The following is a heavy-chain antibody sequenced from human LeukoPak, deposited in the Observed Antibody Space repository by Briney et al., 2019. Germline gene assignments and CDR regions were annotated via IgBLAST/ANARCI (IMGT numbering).Heavy chain of an antibody. CDR2: IYPGDADT. D-gene: IGHD6-6*01. CDR3: ARSVIAAPNDAFDI. V-gene: IGHV5-51*04. J-gene: IGHJ3*02. CDR1: GSPFASLG. Sequence: FSGQGSGSPFASLGIAGAGQIPGKGLEWMGLIYPGDADTRYSPSFQGQVSIAADKPISTAYLQCSSLKASDTAMSYCARSVIAAPNDAFDIWGQGTMVTVSS.